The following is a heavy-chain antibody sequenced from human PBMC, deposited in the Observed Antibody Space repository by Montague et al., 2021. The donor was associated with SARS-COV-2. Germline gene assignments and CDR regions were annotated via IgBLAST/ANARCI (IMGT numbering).Heavy chain of an antibody. J-gene: IGHJ3*02. CDR3: ARLESTRGVIIRGAFHI. CDR1: GDSINNSRYY. CDR2: IYYSGSA. Sequence: SETLSLTCSVSGDSINNSRYYWGWIRQPPGKGLEWIGTIYYSGSAYYNPSLKSRVTTSVDTSKDQFSLKLNSVTATDTAVYYCARLESTRGVIIRGAFHIWGRGTKVTVSS. D-gene: IGHD3-10*01. V-gene: IGHV4-39*01.